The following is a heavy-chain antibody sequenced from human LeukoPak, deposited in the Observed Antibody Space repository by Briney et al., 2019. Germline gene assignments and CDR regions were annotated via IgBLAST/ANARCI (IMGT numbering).Heavy chain of an antibody. J-gene: IGHJ4*02. CDR2: ISTSSSYI. D-gene: IGHD3-22*01. V-gene: IGHV3-21*01. Sequence: GGSLRLSCAASGFTFSSYTMNWVRQAPGKGLEWVSSISTSSSYIYYADSVKGRFTISRDNARNSLYLQMNSLRAEDTAVYYCKVGGIVATITTMIVVVISRYRGQGTLVTVSS. CDR3: KVGGIVATITTMIVVVISRY. CDR1: GFTFSSYT.